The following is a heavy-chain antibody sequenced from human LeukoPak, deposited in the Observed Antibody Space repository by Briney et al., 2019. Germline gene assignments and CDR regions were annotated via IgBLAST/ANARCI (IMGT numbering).Heavy chain of an antibody. V-gene: IGHV3-49*04. Sequence: GGSLRLSCTASGFTFGDYAMSWVRQAPGKGLEWVGFIRSKAYGGTTEYVASVKGRFIISRDDSKSIAYLQMNSLKTEDTAVYYCTRDVYYDFWSGYDGFDYWGQGTLVTVSS. J-gene: IGHJ4*02. D-gene: IGHD3-3*01. CDR1: GFTFGDYA. CDR2: IRSKAYGGTT. CDR3: TRDVYYDFWSGYDGFDY.